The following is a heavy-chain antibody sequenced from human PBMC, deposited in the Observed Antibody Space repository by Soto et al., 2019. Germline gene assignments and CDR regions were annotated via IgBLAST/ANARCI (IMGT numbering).Heavy chain of an antibody. CDR2: IYYSGNT. D-gene: IGHD5-12*01. V-gene: IGHV4-59*01. CDR3: ARYRRGDMGATRFVNYYGMDV. Sequence: SEALSLTCNVSGASISSSYWSWIRQPPGKGLEWLGYIYYSGNTNYTPSLNRRVTISVDTSKNQFSLKLSSVPAADTAVYYSARYRRGDMGATRFVNYYGMDVWGQGTTVTVAS. CDR1: GASISSSY. J-gene: IGHJ6*02.